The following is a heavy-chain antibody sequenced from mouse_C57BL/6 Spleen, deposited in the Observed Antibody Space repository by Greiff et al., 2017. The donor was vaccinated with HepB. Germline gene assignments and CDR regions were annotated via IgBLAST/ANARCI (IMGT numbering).Heavy chain of an antibody. Sequence: QVQLQQPGAELVRPGSSVKLSCKASGYTFTSYWMHWVKQRPIQGLEWIGNIDPSDSETHYNQKFKDKATLTVDKSSSTAYMQLSSLTSEDSAVYYCARSLTTVVARAMDYWGQGTSVTGSS. CDR2: IDPSDSET. CDR3: ARSLTTVVARAMDY. J-gene: IGHJ4*01. V-gene: IGHV1-52*01. D-gene: IGHD1-1*01. CDR1: GYTFTSYW.